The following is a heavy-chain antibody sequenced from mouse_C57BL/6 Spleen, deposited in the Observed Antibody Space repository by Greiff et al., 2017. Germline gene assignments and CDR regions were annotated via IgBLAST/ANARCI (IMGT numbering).Heavy chain of an antibody. J-gene: IGHJ1*03. Sequence: VQGVESGPGLVQPSQSLSITCTVSGFSLTSYGVHWVRQSPGKGLEWLGVIWSGGSTDYNAAFISRLSISKANSKTQVFFKMNSLQADDTAISYCAITVVATKWYFDVWGTGTTVTVSS. CDR1: GFSLTSYG. CDR2: IWSGGST. V-gene: IGHV2-2*01. CDR3: AITVVATKWYFDV. D-gene: IGHD1-1*01.